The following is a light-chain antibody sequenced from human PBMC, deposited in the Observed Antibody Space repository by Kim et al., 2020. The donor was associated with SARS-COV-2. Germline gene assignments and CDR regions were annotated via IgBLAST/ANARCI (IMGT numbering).Light chain of an antibody. Sequence: DIVLTQSPVTLSVSPGEGVTLSCRASQSVGSYLAWYQHKPGQAPRLLISGASTRATDIPDRFSASGSGTEFTLTLSSLQSEDVAIYYSQQHDNWPYTCGQETKR. CDR3: QQHDNWPYT. CDR2: GAS. V-gene: IGKV3-15*01. CDR1: QSVGSY. J-gene: IGKJ2*01.